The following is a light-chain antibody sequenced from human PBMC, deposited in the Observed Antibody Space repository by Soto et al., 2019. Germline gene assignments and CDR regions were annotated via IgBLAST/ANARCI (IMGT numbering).Light chain of an antibody. CDR1: LSIRTY. V-gene: IGKV3-11*01. CDR2: EAL. CDR3: QQRNNWPLK. Sequence: ETVLTQSPATLSLSPWERATLSCRASLSIRTYFAWYQQKPGQAPRILIYEALNRATGIPARFSGSVSGTDFTLTTSSLEHEDFALYDCQQRNNWPLKFGVGNKME. J-gene: IGKJ4*02.